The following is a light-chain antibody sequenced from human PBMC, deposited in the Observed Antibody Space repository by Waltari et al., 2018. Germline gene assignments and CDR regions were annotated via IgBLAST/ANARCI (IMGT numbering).Light chain of an antibody. CDR2: SNN. CDR3: ATWDDNLNGVV. Sequence: QSVLTQPPSASGTPGQRVTISCSGSSSNIGSQAVNWYQQPPGTAPKLLMYSNNQRPSGVPDRFSGSKSGTSASLAISGLQSEDEADYYCATWDDNLNGVVFGGGTKLTVL. V-gene: IGLV1-44*01. J-gene: IGLJ2*01. CDR1: SSNIGSQA.